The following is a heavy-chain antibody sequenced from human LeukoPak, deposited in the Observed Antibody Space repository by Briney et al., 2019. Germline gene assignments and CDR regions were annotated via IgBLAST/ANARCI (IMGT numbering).Heavy chain of an antibody. CDR1: GFTFSSYT. V-gene: IGHV3-7*01. J-gene: IGHJ4*02. D-gene: IGHD2-15*01. Sequence: GGSLRLSCAASGFTFSSYTMNWVRQAPGKGLEWVAYIKKTGSETYYVDSVKGRFTITRDNTRNSLFLQMYNLRAEDTAVYFCAREDGYCSGGNCYSYFDSWGQGTLVTVSS. CDR3: AREDGYCSGGNCYSYFDS. CDR2: IKKTGSET.